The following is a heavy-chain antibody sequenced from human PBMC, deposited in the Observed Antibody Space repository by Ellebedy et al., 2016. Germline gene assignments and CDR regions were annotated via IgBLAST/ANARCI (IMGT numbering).Heavy chain of an antibody. D-gene: IGHD6-19*01. V-gene: IGHV1-3*01. Sequence: ASVKVSCKSSGGTFTDYTFSWVRQAPGQRPEWMGWINAGNENTRFSQDFQGRVTFTTDTPASTVYMELSRLRSEDTAVYYCARVPYSGGPARKYYFDYWGQGTLVTVSS. J-gene: IGHJ4*02. CDR3: ARVPYSGGPARKYYFDY. CDR2: INAGNENT. CDR1: GGTFTDYT.